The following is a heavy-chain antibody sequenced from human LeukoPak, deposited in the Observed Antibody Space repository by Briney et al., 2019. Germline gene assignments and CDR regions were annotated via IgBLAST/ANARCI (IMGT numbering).Heavy chain of an antibody. D-gene: IGHD3-10*01. CDR1: GITFSNVW. Sequence: PGGSLRLSCAAPGITFSNVWMSWVRQAPGKGLEGVANIKQDGSEKNYVDSVKGRFTISRDNAKNSLYLQMNSLRVEDTAVYYCGRYGQVPIDWGQGTLVTVSS. CDR3: GRYGQVPID. J-gene: IGHJ4*02. V-gene: IGHV3-7*03. CDR2: IKQDGSEK.